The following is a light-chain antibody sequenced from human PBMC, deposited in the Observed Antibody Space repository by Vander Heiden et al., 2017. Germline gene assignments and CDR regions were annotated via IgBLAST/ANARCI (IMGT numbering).Light chain of an antibody. CDR1: KLGNKY. J-gene: IGLJ2*01. V-gene: IGLV3-1*01. CDR2: QDT. CDR3: QAWDDSAAVD. Sequence: SYELTQPPSVSVSPGQTASITCSGDKLGNKYACWYQQRPGQSPVLVIYQDTKRPSEIPERFSGSNSGNTATLTISGTQAMDEADYYCQAWDDSAAVDFGGGTKLTVL.